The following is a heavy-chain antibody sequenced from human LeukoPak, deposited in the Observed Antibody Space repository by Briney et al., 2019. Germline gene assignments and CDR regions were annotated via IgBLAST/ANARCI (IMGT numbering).Heavy chain of an antibody. Sequence: GGCLRLACATYGFTFRSYAISWVRQATGRGVGWVSAISGSGSSTYYADSVKGRFTISRDNSKNTLYLKMNSLRAEDTAVYYCGYSYGLDYWGQGTLVTVSS. V-gene: IGHV3-23*01. D-gene: IGHD5-18*01. CDR3: GYSYGLDY. CDR2: ISGSGSST. J-gene: IGHJ4*02. CDR1: GFTFRSYA.